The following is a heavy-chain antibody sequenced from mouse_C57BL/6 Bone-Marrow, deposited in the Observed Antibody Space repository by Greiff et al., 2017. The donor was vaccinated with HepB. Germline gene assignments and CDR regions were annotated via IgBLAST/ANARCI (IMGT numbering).Heavy chain of an antibody. D-gene: IGHD4-1*01. CDR2: INPGSGGT. Sequence: VKLQQSGAELVRPGTSVKVSCKASGYAFTNYLIEWVKQRPGQGLEWIGVINPGSGGTNYNEKFKGKATLTADKSSSTAYMQLSSLTSEDSAVYFCARRPGTGKDYFDYWGQGTTLTVSS. V-gene: IGHV1-54*01. CDR1: GYAFTNYL. CDR3: ARRPGTGKDYFDY. J-gene: IGHJ2*01.